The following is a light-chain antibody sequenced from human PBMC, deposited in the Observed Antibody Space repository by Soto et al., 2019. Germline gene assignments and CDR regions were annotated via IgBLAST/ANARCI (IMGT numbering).Light chain of an antibody. CDR2: RNS. CDR3: AAWDDSLSGWL. Sequence: QSVLTQPPSASGTPGQRVTISCSGSSSNIGGNYVYWYQQLPGTAPKLLIYRNSQRPSGVPDRFSGSKSGTSASLAISGLRSEDEADYYCAAWDDSLSGWLFGGGTKLTVL. J-gene: IGLJ3*02. CDR1: SSNIGGNY. V-gene: IGLV1-47*01.